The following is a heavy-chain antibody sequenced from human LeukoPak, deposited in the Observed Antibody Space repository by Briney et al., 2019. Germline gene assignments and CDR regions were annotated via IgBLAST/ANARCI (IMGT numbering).Heavy chain of an antibody. CDR1: GYTFISHY. CDR2: INPRGGST. Sequence: ASVKVSCKASGYTFISHYMHWVRQAPGQGLEWMAMINPRGGSTSYAQKFKGTVTLTRDTSTSTVYIELNSLRSEDTGIYYCTRGQSGYDLRYFDHWGQGTLVTVSS. CDR3: TRGQSGYDLRYFDH. J-gene: IGHJ4*02. D-gene: IGHD5-12*01. V-gene: IGHV1-46*01.